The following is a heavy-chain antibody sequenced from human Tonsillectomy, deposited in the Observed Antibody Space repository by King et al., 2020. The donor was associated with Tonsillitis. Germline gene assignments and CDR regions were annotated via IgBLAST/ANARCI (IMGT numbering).Heavy chain of an antibody. V-gene: IGHV3-74*01. Sequence: VQLVESGGGLVQPGGSLRLSCGASEFTFSDYCMHWVRQAPGKGLVWVSRIKSDGSNTNYADSVEGRFTIAGDNAKNTLNLQMNSLRAEDTAVYYCVRGAQTFDYWGQGTLVTVSS. CDR1: EFTFSDYC. CDR3: VRGAQTFDY. CDR2: IKSDGSNT. J-gene: IGHJ4*02.